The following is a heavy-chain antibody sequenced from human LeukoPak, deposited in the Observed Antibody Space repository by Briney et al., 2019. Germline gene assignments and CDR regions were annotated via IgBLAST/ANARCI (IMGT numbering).Heavy chain of an antibody. D-gene: IGHD2-15*01. CDR1: GGSISSSNYY. CDR2: IYYSGSI. J-gene: IGHJ4*02. CDR3: ARQRGYCSGGSCYGMFDY. Sequence: SETLSLTCTVPGGSISSSNYYWGWIRQPPGKGLEWIGSIYYSGSIYYNPSLKSRVTISVDTSKNQFSLKLTSVTAADTAVYYCARQRGYCSGGSCYGMFDYWGQGTLVTVSS. V-gene: IGHV4-39*01.